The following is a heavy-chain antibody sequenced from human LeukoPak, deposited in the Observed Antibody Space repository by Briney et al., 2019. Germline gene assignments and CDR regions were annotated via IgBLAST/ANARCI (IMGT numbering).Heavy chain of an antibody. D-gene: IGHD4-23*01. CDR2: IYASGST. CDR3: ARGGKATVVTM. V-gene: IGHV4-4*07. Sequence: SETLCLTCTDPGGSINGYYWSWIRHPAGEGLEWIGRIYASGSTNYNPSLKSRVSISVDTSKNRFSLKLTSVTAAATPVYYCARGGKATVVTMWGQGILVTVSS. CDR1: GGSINGYY. J-gene: IGHJ4*02.